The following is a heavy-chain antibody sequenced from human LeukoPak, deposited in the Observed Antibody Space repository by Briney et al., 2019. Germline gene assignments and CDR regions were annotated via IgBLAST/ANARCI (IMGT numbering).Heavy chain of an antibody. Sequence: SETPSLTCTVSGYSISSGYYWGWIRQPPGKGLEWIGSIYHSGSTYYNPSLKSRVTISVDTSKNQFSLKLSSVTAADTAVYYCARLGWQNDITYYFDYWGQGTLVTVSS. CDR1: GYSISSGYY. J-gene: IGHJ4*02. CDR2: IYHSGST. V-gene: IGHV4-38-2*02. CDR3: ARLGWQNDITYYFDY. D-gene: IGHD3-9*01.